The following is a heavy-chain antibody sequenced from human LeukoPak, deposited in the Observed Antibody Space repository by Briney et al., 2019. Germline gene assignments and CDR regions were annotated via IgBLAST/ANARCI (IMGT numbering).Heavy chain of an antibody. CDR2: IWNAGTNT. Sequence: GGSLRLSCAASGFSFSTYGMHWVRQAPGKGLEWVALIWNAGTNTYYADSVKGRFTIARDNSKNTLYLQMNSLRAEVTAVYYCAGDAPPGGDYYFDYWGQRTLVIVSS. CDR1: GFSFSTYG. D-gene: IGHD3-16*01. J-gene: IGHJ4*02. CDR3: AGDAPPGGDYYFDY. V-gene: IGHV3-33*01.